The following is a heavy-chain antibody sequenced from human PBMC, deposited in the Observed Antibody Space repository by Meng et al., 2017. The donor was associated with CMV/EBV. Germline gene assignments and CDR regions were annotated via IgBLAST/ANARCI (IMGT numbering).Heavy chain of an antibody. CDR2: ISWNSGSI. CDR3: AKDKGTGKTGWGWFDP. Sequence: GGSLRLSCAASGFTFSSYSMNWVRQAPGKGLEWVSGISWNSGSIGYADSVKGRFTISRDNAKNSLYLQMNSLRAEDTALYYCAKDKGTGKTGWGWFDPWGQGTLVTVSS. CDR1: GFTFSSYS. J-gene: IGHJ5*02. D-gene: IGHD1/OR15-1a*01. V-gene: IGHV3-9*01.